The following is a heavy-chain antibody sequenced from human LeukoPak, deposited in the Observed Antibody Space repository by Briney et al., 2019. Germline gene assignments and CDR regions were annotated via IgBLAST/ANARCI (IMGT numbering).Heavy chain of an antibody. CDR1: GGSISSSSYY. D-gene: IGHD3-3*01. Sequence: PSETLSLTCTVSGGSISSSSYYWGWIRQPPGKGLEWIGSIYYSGSTYYNPSLKSRVTISVDTSKNQFSLKLSSVTAADTAVYYCARVIKDYDFWSGQPPYNWFDPWGQGTLVTVSS. V-gene: IGHV4-39*07. CDR2: IYYSGST. CDR3: ARVIKDYDFWSGQPPYNWFDP. J-gene: IGHJ5*02.